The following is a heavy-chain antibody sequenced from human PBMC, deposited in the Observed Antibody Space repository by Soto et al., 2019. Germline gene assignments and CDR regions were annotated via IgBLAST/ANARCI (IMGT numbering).Heavy chain of an antibody. CDR2: INHSGST. CDR3: ARDGSSGWYYFDY. V-gene: IGHV4-34*01. Sequence: PSETLSLTCAVYGGSFSGYYWSWIRQPPGKGLEWIGEINHSGSTNHNPSLKSRVTISVDTSKNQFSLKLSSVTAADTAVYYCARDGSSGWYYFDYWGQGTLVTVSS. CDR1: GGSFSGYY. D-gene: IGHD6-19*01. J-gene: IGHJ4*02.